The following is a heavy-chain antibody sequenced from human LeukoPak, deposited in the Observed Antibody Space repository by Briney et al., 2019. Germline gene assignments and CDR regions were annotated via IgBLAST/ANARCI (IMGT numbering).Heavy chain of an antibody. J-gene: IGHJ3*02. Sequence: SETLSLTCTVSGGSISTYYWSWIRQPPGKGLEWIGYIYYSGSTNYNPSLKSRVTISVDTSKKQFSLKLSSVTAADTAVYYCAREYYYDSSGYYPPHAFDIWGQGTMVTVSS. CDR3: AREYYYDSSGYYPPHAFDI. D-gene: IGHD3-22*01. CDR1: GGSISTYY. CDR2: IYYSGST. V-gene: IGHV4-59*01.